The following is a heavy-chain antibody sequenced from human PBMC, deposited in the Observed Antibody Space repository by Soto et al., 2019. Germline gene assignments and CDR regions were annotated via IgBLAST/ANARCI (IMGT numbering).Heavy chain of an antibody. V-gene: IGHV3-74*01. CDR2: ISSDGSST. D-gene: IGHD2-15*01. CDR1: GFTFSTYW. J-gene: IGHJ4*02. Sequence: EVQLVESGGGLVQPGGSLRLSCAASGFTFSTYWMHWVRQGPGRGLVWVSRISSDGSSTTYADSVNGRFTTSRDNARNTLYLQMDSLRAEDTAIYYCARATGSNNPFDSWGQGTLVTVSS. CDR3: ARATGSNNPFDS.